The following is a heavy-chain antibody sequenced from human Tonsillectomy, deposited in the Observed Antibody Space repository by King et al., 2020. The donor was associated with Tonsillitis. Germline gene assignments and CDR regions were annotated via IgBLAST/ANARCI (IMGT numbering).Heavy chain of an antibody. CDR1: GFTFGDYA. J-gene: IGHJ3*02. CDR2: IRSKAYGGTT. V-gene: IGHV3-49*03. Sequence: VQLVESGGGLVQPGRSLRLSCTASGFTFGDYAMSWFRQAPGKGLEWVGFIRSKAYGGTTEYAASVKGRFTISRDDSKSIAYLQMNSLKTEDTAVYYCTRENDPMIVVVITTPGAFDIWGQGTMVTVSS. CDR3: TRENDPMIVVVITTPGAFDI. D-gene: IGHD3-22*01.